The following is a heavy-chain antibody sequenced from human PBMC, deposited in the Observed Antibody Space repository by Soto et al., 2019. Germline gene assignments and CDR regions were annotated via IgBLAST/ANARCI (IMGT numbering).Heavy chain of an antibody. Sequence: EVPVLESGGGLVQPGGSLRLSCAGSGFTFINYAMNWVRQAPGKGLEWVSSIIGGGDAAFFPDSVRGRFTISRDNSKNTVTQQMNSLGVDDTALYYCARKILGSTTRPNYWYFDLWGRGTLVTFSS. CDR2: IIGGGDAA. CDR1: GFTFINYA. V-gene: IGHV3-23*01. CDR3: ARKILGSTTRPNYWYFDL. D-gene: IGHD7-27*01. J-gene: IGHJ2*01.